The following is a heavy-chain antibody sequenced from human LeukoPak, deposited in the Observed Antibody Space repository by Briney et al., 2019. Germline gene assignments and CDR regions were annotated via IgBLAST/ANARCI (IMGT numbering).Heavy chain of an antibody. CDR1: GYTFTSYG. D-gene: IGHD6-13*01. CDR2: FDPEDGET. V-gene: IGHV1-24*01. CDR3: ATDIAAAGYYFDY. J-gene: IGHJ4*02. Sequence: ASVKVSCKASGYTFTSYGISWVRQAPGQGLEWMGGFDPEDGETIYAQKFQGRVTMTEDTSTDTAYMELSSLRSEDTAVYYCATDIAAAGYYFDYWGQGTLVTVSS.